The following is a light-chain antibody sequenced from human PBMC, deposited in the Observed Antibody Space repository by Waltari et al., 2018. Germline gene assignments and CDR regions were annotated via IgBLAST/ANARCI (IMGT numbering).Light chain of an antibody. CDR2: VTSDGSH. Sequence: QLVLTQSPSASASLGASVKLTCTLSSGHSSNIIAWLQQQPEKGPRYLMKVTSDGSHSKGDGIPARFSGSSSGAERYLTISTVQAEDDADYYCQTGGHGTWVFGGGTKLTVL. CDR3: QTGGHGTWV. CDR1: SGHSSNI. J-gene: IGLJ3*02. V-gene: IGLV4-69*01.